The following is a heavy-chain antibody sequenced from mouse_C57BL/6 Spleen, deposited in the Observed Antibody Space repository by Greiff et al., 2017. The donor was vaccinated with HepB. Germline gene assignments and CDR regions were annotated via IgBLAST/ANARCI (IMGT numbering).Heavy chain of an antibody. J-gene: IGHJ4*01. Sequence: SGPELVKPGASVKISCKASGYSFTGYYMNWVKQSPEKSLEWIGEINPSTGGTTYNQKFKAKATLTVDKSSSTAYMQLKSLTSEDSAVYYCARGSSYDYYAMDYWGQGTSVTVSS. CDR1: GYSFTGYY. D-gene: IGHD1-1*01. CDR2: INPSTGGT. CDR3: ARGSSYDYYAMDY. V-gene: IGHV1-42*01.